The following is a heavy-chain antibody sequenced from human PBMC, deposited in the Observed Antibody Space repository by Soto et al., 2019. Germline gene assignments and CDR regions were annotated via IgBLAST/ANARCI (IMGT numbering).Heavy chain of an antibody. CDR1: GFTFDDYA. CDR2: SSWNSGII. D-gene: IGHD3-22*01. Sequence: ESGGGLVQPGRSLRLSCAASGFTFDDYAMHWVRQVPGKGLDWVSGSSWNSGIIDYADSVKGRFTISRESAKNSLYLQMNSLKPEDPALYYCRNDIEGGGYHLNHPFDGWGKWTMVSVSS. J-gene: IGHJ3*01. CDR3: RNDIEGGGYHLNHPFDG. V-gene: IGHV3-9*01.